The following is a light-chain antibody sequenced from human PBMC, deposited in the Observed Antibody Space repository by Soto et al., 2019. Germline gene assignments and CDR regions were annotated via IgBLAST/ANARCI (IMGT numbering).Light chain of an antibody. Sequence: EIVMTQSPVTLSVSPGEGATLSCRASQSISSSLAWYQQKPGQPPKLLIFGASTRATGIPARFSGSGSGTEFTLTITRLQSQDSAIYYCRQYGTWPPHLLTFGGGTKVEI. CDR1: QSISSS. J-gene: IGKJ4*01. CDR2: GAS. V-gene: IGKV3-15*01. CDR3: RQYGTWPPHLLT.